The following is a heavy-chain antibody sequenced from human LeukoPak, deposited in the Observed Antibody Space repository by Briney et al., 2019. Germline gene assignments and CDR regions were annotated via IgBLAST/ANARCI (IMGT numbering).Heavy chain of an antibody. Sequence: SETLSLTCTVSGGSISSYYWSWIRQPPGKGLEWIGYIYHNGSTKYNPSLKSRVTISLDTSKNQFSLKLNSVTAADTAIYYCARGRAAWIFDFWGQGTLVTVSS. V-gene: IGHV4-59*01. J-gene: IGHJ4*02. CDR2: IYHNGST. CDR3: ARGRAAWIFDF. D-gene: IGHD2-15*01. CDR1: GGSISSYY.